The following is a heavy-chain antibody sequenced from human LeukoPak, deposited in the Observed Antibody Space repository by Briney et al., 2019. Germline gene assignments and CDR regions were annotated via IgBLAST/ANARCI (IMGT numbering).Heavy chain of an antibody. D-gene: IGHD3-10*01. Sequence: PSETLSLTCTVSGGSISSYYWSWIRQPPGKGLEWIGYIYYSGSTNYNPSLKSRVTISVDTSKNQFSLKLSSVTAADTAVYYCARRMWFGELYYFDYWGQGTLVTVSS. CDR1: GGSISSYY. J-gene: IGHJ4*02. V-gene: IGHV4-59*08. CDR3: ARRMWFGELYYFDY. CDR2: IYYSGST.